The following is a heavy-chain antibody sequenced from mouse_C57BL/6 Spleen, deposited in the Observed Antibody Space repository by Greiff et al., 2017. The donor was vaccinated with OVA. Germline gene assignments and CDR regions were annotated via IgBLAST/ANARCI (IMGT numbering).Heavy chain of an antibody. CDR1: GYSITSGYY. J-gene: IGHJ3*01. Sequence: EVQLQESGPGLVKPSQSLSLTCSVTGYSITSGYYWNWIRQFPGNKLEWMGYISYDGINNYNPSLKNRISITRDTSKNQFFLKLNSVTTEDTATYYCASDGGTTLPFAYWGQGTLVTVSA. D-gene: IGHD1-1*01. CDR3: ASDGGTTLPFAY. V-gene: IGHV3-6*01. CDR2: ISYDGIN.